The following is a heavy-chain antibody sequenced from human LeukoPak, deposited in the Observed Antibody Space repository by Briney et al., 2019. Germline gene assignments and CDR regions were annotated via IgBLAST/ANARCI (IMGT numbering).Heavy chain of an antibody. CDR3: ARGLGTMGYYYYYMDV. D-gene: IGHD3-10*01. CDR2: INHSGST. Sequence: SETLSLTCAVYGGSFSNYYWSWIRQPPGKGLEWIGEINHSGSTNCNPSLKSRVTISVDTSKNQFSLKLSSVTAADTAVYYCARGLGTMGYYYYYMDVWGKGTTVTVSS. V-gene: IGHV4-34*01. CDR1: GGSFSNYY. J-gene: IGHJ6*03.